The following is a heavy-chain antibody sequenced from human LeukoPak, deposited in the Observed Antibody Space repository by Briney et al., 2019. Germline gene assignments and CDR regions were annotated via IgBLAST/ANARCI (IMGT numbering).Heavy chain of an antibody. D-gene: IGHD6-19*01. CDR1: GYTLTELS. Sequence: GASVKVSCKVSGYTLTELSMHWVRQAPGKGLEWMGGFDPEDGETIYAQKFQGRVTMTEDTSTDTAYMELSSLRSEDTAVYYCATDSLHSSGWHGWFDPWGQGTLVTASS. J-gene: IGHJ5*02. V-gene: IGHV1-24*01. CDR3: ATDSLHSSGWHGWFDP. CDR2: FDPEDGET.